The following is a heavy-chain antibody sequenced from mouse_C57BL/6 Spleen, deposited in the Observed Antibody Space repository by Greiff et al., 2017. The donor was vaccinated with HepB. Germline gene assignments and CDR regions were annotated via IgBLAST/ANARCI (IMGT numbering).Heavy chain of an antibody. CDR3: AREVQIRPLYAMDY. Sequence: DVKLVESGGGLVKPGGSLKLSCAASGFTFSSYAMSWVRQTPEKRLEWVATISDGGSYTYYPDNVKGRFTLSRDNAKNNLYLQMSHLKSEDTAMYYCAREVQIRPLYAMDYWGQGTSVTVSS. D-gene: IGHD3-2*02. CDR2: ISDGGSYT. V-gene: IGHV5-4*01. J-gene: IGHJ4*01. CDR1: GFTFSSYA.